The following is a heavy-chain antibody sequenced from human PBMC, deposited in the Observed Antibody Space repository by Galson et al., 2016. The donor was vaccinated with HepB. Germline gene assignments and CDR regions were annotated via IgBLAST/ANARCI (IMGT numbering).Heavy chain of an antibody. CDR3: SGHLGPAWFDF. J-gene: IGHJ4*02. CDR2: ISATSETI. D-gene: IGHD7-27*01. V-gene: IGHV3-48*03. CDR1: GFTFNTYT. Sequence: SLRLSCAGSGFTFNTYTMTWVRQAPGKPLEWLSYISATSETIFYADSVAGRFIVSRDNAKNSLFLQINRLRVEDTATYFCSGHLGPAWFDFWGQGTPVTVSS.